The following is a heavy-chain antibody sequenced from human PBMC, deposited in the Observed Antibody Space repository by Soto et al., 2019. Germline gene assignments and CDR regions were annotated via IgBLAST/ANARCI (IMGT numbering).Heavy chain of an antibody. CDR1: GYSFSSYG. Sequence: ASVKVSCTASGYSFSSYGIHWVRQAPGQGLEWMGWISPYNGNTNYAPRLQGRVTVTSDTSTSTAYLELRTLRSDDTATYYCARVVCITTNCQIYGMDVWGQGTTVTVSS. V-gene: IGHV1-18*01. CDR2: ISPYNGNT. J-gene: IGHJ6*02. CDR3: ARVVCITTNCQIYGMDV. D-gene: IGHD2-2*01.